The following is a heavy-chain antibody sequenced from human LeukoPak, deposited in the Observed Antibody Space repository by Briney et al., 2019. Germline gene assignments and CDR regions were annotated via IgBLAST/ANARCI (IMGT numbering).Heavy chain of an antibody. J-gene: IGHJ5*02. Sequence: ASVKVSCKTSGYTFTGYYMHWVRQAPGQGLGWMGWINPSTGGTNCAQKFQGRVTMTRDTSIRTAYMDLSSLRSEDAAVYYCARGGYSSSWYLDWFDPWGQGTLVTVSS. CDR3: ARGGYSSSWYLDWFDP. CDR2: INPSTGGT. V-gene: IGHV1-2*02. CDR1: GYTFTGYY. D-gene: IGHD6-13*01.